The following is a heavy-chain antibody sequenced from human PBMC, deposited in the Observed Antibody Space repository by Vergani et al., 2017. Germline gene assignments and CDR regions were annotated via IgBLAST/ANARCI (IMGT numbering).Heavy chain of an antibody. CDR1: GFTVSSYS. V-gene: IGHV3-21*01. J-gene: IGHJ4*02. CDR2: ISSSSSYI. CDR3: ASHTGPSKGPFGY. Sequence: EVQLVESGGGLIQPGGSLRLSCAASGFTVSSYSMNWVRQAPGKGLEWVSSISSSSSYIYYADSVKGRFTISRDNAKNSLYLQMNSLRAEDTAVYYCASHTGPSKGPFGYWGQGTLVTVSS.